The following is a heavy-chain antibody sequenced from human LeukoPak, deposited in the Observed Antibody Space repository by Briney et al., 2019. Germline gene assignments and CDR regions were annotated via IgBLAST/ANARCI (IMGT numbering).Heavy chain of an antibody. D-gene: IGHD1-20*01. J-gene: IGHJ4*02. CDR2: ISGSGGST. V-gene: IGHV3-23*01. CDR3: ASHLITGLDY. CDR1: GFTFSSYA. Sequence: GVSLRLSCAASGFTFSSYAMSWVRQAQGKGLEWVSAISGSGGSTYYADSVKGRFTTSRDNSKNTLYLQMHSLRAEDTAVYYCASHLITGLDYWGQGTLVTVSS.